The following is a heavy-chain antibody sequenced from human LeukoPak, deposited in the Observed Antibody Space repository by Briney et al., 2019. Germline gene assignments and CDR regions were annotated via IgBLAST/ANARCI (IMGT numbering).Heavy chain of an antibody. CDR3: ARGPRITMIVVVITQYYMDV. CDR2: ISYDGSNK. Sequence: GRSLRLSCAASGFTFSSYAMHWVRQAPGKGLEWVAVISYDGSNKYYADSVKGRFTISRDNSKNTLYLQMNSLRAEDTAVYYCARGPRITMIVVVITQYYMDVWGKGTTVTVSS. J-gene: IGHJ6*03. D-gene: IGHD3-22*01. V-gene: IGHV3-30*01. CDR1: GFTFSSYA.